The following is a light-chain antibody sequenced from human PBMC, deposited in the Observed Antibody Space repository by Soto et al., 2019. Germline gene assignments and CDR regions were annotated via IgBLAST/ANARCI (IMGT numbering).Light chain of an antibody. CDR1: QDIIRW. Sequence: DIHMTQSPSAVSASVGDRVTITCRASQDIIRWLAWYQQKPGKAPKLLIYPASSLQSGVPSRFSGSGSGTDFTLTITSLQPEDFATYYCQQANSFPLTFGGGTKVQIK. V-gene: IGKV1D-12*01. CDR3: QQANSFPLT. J-gene: IGKJ4*01. CDR2: PAS.